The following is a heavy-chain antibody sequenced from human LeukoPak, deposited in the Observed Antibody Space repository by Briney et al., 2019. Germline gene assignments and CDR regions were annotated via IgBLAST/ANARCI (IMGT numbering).Heavy chain of an antibody. CDR1: GFTFSSHW. Sequence: PGGSLRLSCAASGFTFSSHWMRWVRQAPGKGPEWVASIKQDGSEKKYVDSVRGRFTIPRDNAKTSLYLQMNSLRAEDTAVYYCARVQSSAMDVWGQGTTVTVSS. CDR2: IKQDGSEK. D-gene: IGHD3-16*01. J-gene: IGHJ6*02. V-gene: IGHV3-7*01. CDR3: ARVQSSAMDV.